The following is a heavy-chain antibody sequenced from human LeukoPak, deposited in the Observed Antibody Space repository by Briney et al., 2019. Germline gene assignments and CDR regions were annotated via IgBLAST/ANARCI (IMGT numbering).Heavy chain of an antibody. CDR2: IYYSGST. CDR3: ADITAAAAGGGYFDY. J-gene: IGHJ4*02. Sequence: SETMSLTCTVSGGSISSYYWSWIRQPPGKGLEWIGYIYYSGSTNYNPSLKSRVTISVDTSKNQFSLKLSSVTAADTAVYYCADITAAAAGGGYFDYWGQGTLVTVSS. D-gene: IGHD6-13*01. V-gene: IGHV4-59*08. CDR1: GGSISSYY.